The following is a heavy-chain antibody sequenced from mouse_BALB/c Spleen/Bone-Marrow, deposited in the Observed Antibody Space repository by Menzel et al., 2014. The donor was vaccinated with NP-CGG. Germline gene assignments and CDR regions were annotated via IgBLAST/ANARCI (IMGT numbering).Heavy chain of an antibody. CDR1: GFDFSRYW. CDR2: INPDSSTI. Sequence: EVHLVESGGGLVQPGGSLKLSCAASGFDFSRYWMSWVRQAPGKGLKWIGEINPDSSTINYTPSLKDKFIISRDNAKNTLYLQMSKVGSEDTALYYCARQGYYGKGDYWGQGTTLTVSS. D-gene: IGHD2-1*01. J-gene: IGHJ2*01. V-gene: IGHV4-1*02. CDR3: ARQGYYGKGDY.